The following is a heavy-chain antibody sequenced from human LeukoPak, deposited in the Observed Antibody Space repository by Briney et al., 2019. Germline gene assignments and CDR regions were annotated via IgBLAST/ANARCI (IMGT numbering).Heavy chain of an antibody. D-gene: IGHD3-22*01. CDR3: ASDRGLYYDSSGSPDAFDI. V-gene: IGHV3-53*01. Sequence: SGGSLRLSCAASGFTFSSYAMSWVRQAPGKGLEWVSVIYSGGSTYYADSVKGRFTISRDNSKNTLYLQMNSLRAEDTAVYYCASDRGLYYDSSGSPDAFDIWGQGTMVSVSS. J-gene: IGHJ3*02. CDR1: GFTFSSYA. CDR2: IYSGGST.